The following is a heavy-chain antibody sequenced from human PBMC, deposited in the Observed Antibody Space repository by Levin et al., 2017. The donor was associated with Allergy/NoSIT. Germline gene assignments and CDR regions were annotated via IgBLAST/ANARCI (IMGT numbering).Heavy chain of an antibody. CDR1: GFTFSNYA. D-gene: IGHD5-18*01. J-gene: IGHJ4*02. CDR3: AKHVDIAMVWLDY. V-gene: IGHV3-23*01. Sequence: LSLTCAASGFTFSNYAMSWVRPAPGKGLEWVSGMRGSGGSTYYADSVKGRFTISRDNSKNTLYLQMNNVRAEDTAVYYCAKHVDIAMVWLDYWGQGTLVAVSS. CDR2: MRGSGGST.